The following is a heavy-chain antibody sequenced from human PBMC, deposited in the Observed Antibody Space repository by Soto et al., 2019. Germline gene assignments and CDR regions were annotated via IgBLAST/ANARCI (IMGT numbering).Heavy chain of an antibody. CDR1: GFTFSSYW. Sequence: GGSLRLSCAASGFTFSSYWMSWVRQAPGKGLEWVANIKQDGSEKYYVDSVKGRFTISRDNAKNSLYLQMNSLRAEDTAVYYCARERKYYDFWSGYRDYFDYWGQGTLVTVSS. J-gene: IGHJ4*02. V-gene: IGHV3-7*03. CDR3: ARERKYYDFWSGYRDYFDY. CDR2: IKQDGSEK. D-gene: IGHD3-3*01.